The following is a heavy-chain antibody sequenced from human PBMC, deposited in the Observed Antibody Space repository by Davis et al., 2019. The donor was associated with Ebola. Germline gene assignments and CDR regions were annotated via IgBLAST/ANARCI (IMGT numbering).Heavy chain of an antibody. Sequence: SETLSLTCTVSGGSINNYFWSWIRQPPGKGLEWIGNIHYLGNTNYNPSLKSRLSMSVDTSKSQFSLKLSSVTAADTAVYYCARGNYGDYIVLYYYNMDVWGQGTTVTVSS. J-gene: IGHJ6*02. CDR1: GGSINNYF. CDR3: ARGNYGDYIVLYYYNMDV. CDR2: IHYLGNT. D-gene: IGHD4-17*01. V-gene: IGHV4-59*01.